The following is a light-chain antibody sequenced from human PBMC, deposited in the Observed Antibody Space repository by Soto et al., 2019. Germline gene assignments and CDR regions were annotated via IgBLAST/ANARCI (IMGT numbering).Light chain of an antibody. CDR3: QEFASN. Sequence: EIVLTQTPGTLSLSPGERATLSCRASHSMSNSNLAWYQHKPGQAPRLPIYGASNRATGIPDRFSGSGSGTDFILTINRLEPEDFAVYYCQEFASNFGGGTKVDIK. CDR1: HSMSNSN. CDR2: GAS. V-gene: IGKV3-20*01. J-gene: IGKJ4*01.